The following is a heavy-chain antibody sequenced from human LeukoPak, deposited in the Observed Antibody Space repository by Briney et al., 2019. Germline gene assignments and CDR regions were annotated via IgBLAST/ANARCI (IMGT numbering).Heavy chain of an antibody. D-gene: IGHD2-21*02. V-gene: IGHV3-48*03. CDR1: GFTFSSYE. J-gene: IGHJ6*03. CDR2: ISDSTI. Sequence: GGSLRLSCAASGFTFSSYEINWVRQAPGKGLEWVSYISDSTIYYTDSVKGRFTISRDNAKNSLYLQMNSLRAEDTATYYCARSSTARGAIYYYYYYMDVWGKGTTVTISS. CDR3: ARSSTARGAIYYYYYYMDV.